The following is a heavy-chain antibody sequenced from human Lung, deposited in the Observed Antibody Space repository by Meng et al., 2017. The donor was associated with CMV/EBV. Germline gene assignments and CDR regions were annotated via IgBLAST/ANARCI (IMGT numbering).Heavy chain of an antibody. V-gene: IGHV4-31*03. J-gene: IGHJ6*02. CDR1: GGSISNGGYY. Sequence: SETLSLTCTVSGGSISNGGYYWSWIRQHPGKGLEWIGYIYYSGSTYYNPSLKSRVTISVDTSKNQFSRKLSSVTAADTAVYYCARDRCSSTSCYFGSYYYGMDVWGQGTTVTVSS. CDR3: ARDRCSSTSCYFGSYYYGMDV. CDR2: IYYSGST. D-gene: IGHD2-2*01.